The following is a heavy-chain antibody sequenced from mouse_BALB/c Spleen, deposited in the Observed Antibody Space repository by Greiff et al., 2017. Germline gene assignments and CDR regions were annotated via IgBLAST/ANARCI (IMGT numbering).Heavy chain of an antibody. Sequence: EVQRVESGGGLVQPGGSLKLSCAASGFTFSSYTMSWVRQTPEKRLEWVAYISNGGGSTYYPGTVKGRFTISRDNAKNTLYLQMSSLKSEDTAMYYCARHYYGSSYGFAYWGQGTLVTGSA. V-gene: IGHV5-12-2*01. CDR2: ISNGGGST. J-gene: IGHJ3*01. D-gene: IGHD1-1*01. CDR3: ARHYYGSSYGFAY. CDR1: GFTFSSYT.